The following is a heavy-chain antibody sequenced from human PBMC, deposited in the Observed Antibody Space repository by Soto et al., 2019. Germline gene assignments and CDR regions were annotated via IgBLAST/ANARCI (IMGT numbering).Heavy chain of an antibody. CDR1: GYTFTSYA. D-gene: IGHD6-19*01. V-gene: IGHV1-3*05. Sequence: QVQLVRSGAEEKKPGASVKVSCKASGYTFTSYAMHWVRQAPGQRLEWMGWINAGNGNTKYSQKFQGRVTITRDTSASTAYMELSSLRSEDTAVYYCARAIAVGGWFDPWGQGTLVTVSS. CDR2: INAGNGNT. J-gene: IGHJ5*02. CDR3: ARAIAVGGWFDP.